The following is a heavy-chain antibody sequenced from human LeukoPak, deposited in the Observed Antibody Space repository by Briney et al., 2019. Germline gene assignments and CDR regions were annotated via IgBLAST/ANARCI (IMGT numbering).Heavy chain of an antibody. V-gene: IGHV4-34*01. CDR2: INHSGST. CDR1: GGSFSGYY. D-gene: IGHD3-10*01. Sequence: PSETLSLTCAVYGGSFSGYYWSWIRQPPGKGLEWIGEINHSGSTNYNPSLKSRVTISVDTSKNQFSLKLSSVTAADTAVYYCARANYGSGRKYFDYWGQGTLVTVSS. CDR3: ARANYGSGRKYFDY. J-gene: IGHJ4*02.